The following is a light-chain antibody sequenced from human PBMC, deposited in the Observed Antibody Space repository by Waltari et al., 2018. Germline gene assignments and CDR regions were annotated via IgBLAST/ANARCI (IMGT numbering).Light chain of an antibody. V-gene: IGKV1-12*01. J-gene: IGKJ5*01. CDR1: QGVSTW. CDR2: AAT. Sequence: DIQLTQSPSSVSASVGDRVTITCRASQGVSTWLAWYQQKPGNAPKLLIYAATTLQTGIPSRFSGSGSGTDFTLTINTLQAEDSAAYYCQQANSFPLTFGQGTRLEIK. CDR3: QQANSFPLT.